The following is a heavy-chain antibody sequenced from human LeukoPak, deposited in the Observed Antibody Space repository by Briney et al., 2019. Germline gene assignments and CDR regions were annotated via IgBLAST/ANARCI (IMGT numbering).Heavy chain of an antibody. Sequence: SETLSLTCAVSGYSISSGYYWGWIRQPPGKGLEWIGSIYHSGSTYYNPSLKSRVTISVDTSKNQFSLKLSSVTAADTAVYYCARVNSYYYIDVWGKGTTVTVSS. CDR3: ARVNSYYYIDV. V-gene: IGHV4-38-2*01. CDR2: IYHSGST. J-gene: IGHJ6*03. CDR1: GYSISSGYY.